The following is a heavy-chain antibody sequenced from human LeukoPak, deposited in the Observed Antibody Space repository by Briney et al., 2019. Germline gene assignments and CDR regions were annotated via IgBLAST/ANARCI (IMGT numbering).Heavy chain of an antibody. CDR2: IYYSGST. CDR3: ARTPMVRGVIID. J-gene: IGHJ4*02. D-gene: IGHD3-10*01. Sequence: SATLSLTCTVSGGSIDGYYWTWLRQPPGKGLEWIGYIYYSGSTYYNPSLKSRVTISVDTSKNQFSLKLSSVTAADTAVYYCARTPMVRGVIIDWGQGTLVTVSS. V-gene: IGHV4-59*08. CDR1: GGSIDGYY.